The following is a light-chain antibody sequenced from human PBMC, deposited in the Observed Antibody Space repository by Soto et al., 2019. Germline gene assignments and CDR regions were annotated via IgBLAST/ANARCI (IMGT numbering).Light chain of an antibody. CDR1: QSISSY. CDR3: QQSYSTPST. J-gene: IGKJ2*01. CDR2: AAS. V-gene: IGKV1-39*01. Sequence: DIQMTQSPSSLSASVGDRVTITCRASQSISSYLNWYQQKPGKAPKLLIYAASSLQSGVPSRFSGSGSGTDFTLTISSLQTEAFATYYCQQSYSTPSTFGQGTKLEIK.